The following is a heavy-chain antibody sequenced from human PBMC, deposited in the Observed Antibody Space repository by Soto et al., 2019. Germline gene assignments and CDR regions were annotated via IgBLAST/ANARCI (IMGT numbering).Heavy chain of an antibody. CDR1: GGSINNYY. V-gene: IGHV4-59*01. CDR2: IYYSGSA. J-gene: IGHJ4*02. CDR3: DRDRLYNWNYLDY. Sequence: SETLSLTCTVSGGSINNYYWNWIRQPPGKGLEWIGFIYYSGSANYNPSLKSRVTISLHTSKNQFSLRLSSVTAADTAVYYCDRDRLYNWNYLDYWGQGTLVTVSS. D-gene: IGHD1-20*01.